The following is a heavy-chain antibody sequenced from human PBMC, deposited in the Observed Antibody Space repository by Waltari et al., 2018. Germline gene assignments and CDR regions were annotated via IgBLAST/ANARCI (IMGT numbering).Heavy chain of an antibody. D-gene: IGHD3-3*01. CDR2: LFYGGRS. CDR3: ARLHDFSGGYRFDS. CDR1: GASDRSHTYS. J-gene: IGHJ4*02. V-gene: IGHV4-39*01. Sequence: QLQLQESGPGLVKPSAPLSLTCVCSGASDRSHTYSWGWIRQPPGKTLEWIGSLFYGGRSYYNPSLRSRVTIYVDTSRNQLSLNLNSVTAADTAVYYCARLHDFSGGYRFDSWGQGTLVTVPS.